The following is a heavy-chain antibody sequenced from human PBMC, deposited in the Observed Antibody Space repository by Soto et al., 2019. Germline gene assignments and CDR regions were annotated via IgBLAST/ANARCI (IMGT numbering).Heavy chain of an antibody. Sequence: EVQLVESGGGLVQPGGSLRLSCEASGFTFTTYRMHWVRQPPGKGLVWVSHINSYGSDTDYADSVKGRFTISRDNGRDTVYLQMNSLGAEDTAVYYCVGDPGDADTFDFWGQGTLVTVSS. D-gene: IGHD3-16*01. CDR2: INSYGSDT. CDR1: GFTFTTYR. CDR3: VGDPGDADTFDF. V-gene: IGHV3-74*01. J-gene: IGHJ4*02.